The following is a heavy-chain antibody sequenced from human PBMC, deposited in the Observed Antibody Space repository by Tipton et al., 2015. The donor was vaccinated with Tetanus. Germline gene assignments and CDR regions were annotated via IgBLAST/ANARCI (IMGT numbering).Heavy chain of an antibody. Sequence: SLRLSCAASGFTFNTYWMSWARQAPGKGLEWVANIKYDESEKYYVDSVKGRFTISRDNAKNALYLQMNSLRAEDTAVYYCASFWPFADAFDVWGQGTMVIVSS. CDR1: GFTFNTYW. D-gene: IGHD3-3*01. CDR3: ASFWPFADAFDV. CDR2: IKYDESEK. J-gene: IGHJ3*01. V-gene: IGHV3-7*01.